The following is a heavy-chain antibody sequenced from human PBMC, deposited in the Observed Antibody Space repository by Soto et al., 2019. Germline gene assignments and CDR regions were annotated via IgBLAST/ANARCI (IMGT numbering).Heavy chain of an antibody. Sequence: QVQLQESGPGLVTPSETLSLTCTVSGGSISTYYWTWIRQSPEKGLAWLGNIYYSGCTNYSPSLNSRLTISLDTSKNQFSLKLRSVTAADTAVYYCARESRCVNGACGNVFDIWGRGTKVTVSS. CDR1: GGSISTYY. J-gene: IGHJ3*02. V-gene: IGHV4-59*12. CDR2: IYYSGCT. D-gene: IGHD2-8*01. CDR3: ARESRCVNGACGNVFDI.